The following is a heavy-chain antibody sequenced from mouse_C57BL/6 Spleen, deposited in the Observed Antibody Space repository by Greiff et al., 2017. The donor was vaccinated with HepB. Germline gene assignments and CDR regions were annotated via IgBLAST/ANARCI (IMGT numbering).Heavy chain of an antibody. Sequence: VKLMESGAELAKPGASVKLSCKASGYTFTSYWMHWVKQRPGQGLEWIGYINPSSGYTKYNQKFKDKATLTADKSSSTAYMQLSSLTYEDSAVYYCARWEANYYGSSYDAMDYWGQGTSVTVSS. CDR1: GYTFTSYW. CDR3: ARWEANYYGSSYDAMDY. J-gene: IGHJ4*01. CDR2: INPSSGYT. V-gene: IGHV1-7*01. D-gene: IGHD1-1*01.